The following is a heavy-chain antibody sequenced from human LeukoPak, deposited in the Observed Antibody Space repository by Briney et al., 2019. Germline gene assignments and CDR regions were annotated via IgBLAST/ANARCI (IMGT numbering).Heavy chain of an antibody. J-gene: IGHJ3*02. D-gene: IGHD3-16*01. CDR1: GFTFSTYS. V-gene: IGHV3-23*01. CDR2: ISGSGGST. Sequence: GGSLRLSCAASGFTFSTYSMNWVRQAPGKGLEWVSLISGSGGSTYYADSVKGRFTISRDNSKNTLYLQVNSLRAEDTAVFYCAKDRDDYVWGSYLGAFDIWGQGTMVTVSS. CDR3: AKDRDDYVWGSYLGAFDI.